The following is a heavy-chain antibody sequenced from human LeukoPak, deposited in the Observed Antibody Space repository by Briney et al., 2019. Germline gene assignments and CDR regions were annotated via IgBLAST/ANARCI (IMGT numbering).Heavy chain of an antibody. Sequence: ASVKVSCKVYRDTLTELLTHWLRPAPGRGGEWMGGFDPEHGEAIYAQTFQGRITMTEDTSTDTACMELSSLTSDDTAVYYCAAEGQRLLGYWGQGTLVTVSS. V-gene: IGHV1-24*01. CDR3: AAEGQRLLGY. D-gene: IGHD3-10*01. CDR2: FDPEHGEA. CDR1: RDTLTELL. J-gene: IGHJ4*02.